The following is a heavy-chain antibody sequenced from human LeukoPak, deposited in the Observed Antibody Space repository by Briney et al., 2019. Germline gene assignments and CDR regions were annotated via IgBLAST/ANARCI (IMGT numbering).Heavy chain of an antibody. CDR1: GGSISSYY. J-gene: IGHJ4*02. D-gene: IGHD2-21*02. CDR3: AKSKRIAYCGGDCYFFDY. Sequence: PSETLSLTCTVSGGSISSYYWSWIRQPAGKGLEWIGRIYTSGSTNYNPSLKSRVTMSVDTSKNQFSLKLSSVTAADTAIYYCAKSKRIAYCGGDCYFFDYWGQGTLVTVSS. V-gene: IGHV4-4*07. CDR2: IYTSGST.